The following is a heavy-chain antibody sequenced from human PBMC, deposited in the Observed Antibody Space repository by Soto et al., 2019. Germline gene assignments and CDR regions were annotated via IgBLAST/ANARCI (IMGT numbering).Heavy chain of an antibody. J-gene: IGHJ3*02. Sequence: QVQLVESGGGVVQPGRSLRISCAASGFTFSSYGMHWVRQAPGKGLEWVAVISYDGSNKYYADSVKGRFTISRDNSKNSLYLQMISLRSEDTAVYYCAKDLGHGGRAAVDSWGQGTMVTVSS. V-gene: IGHV3-30*18. D-gene: IGHD7-27*01. CDR1: GFTFSSYG. CDR3: AKDLGHGGRAAVDS. CDR2: ISYDGSNK.